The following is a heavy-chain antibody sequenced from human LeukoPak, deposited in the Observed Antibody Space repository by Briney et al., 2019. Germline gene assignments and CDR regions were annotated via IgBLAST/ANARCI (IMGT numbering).Heavy chain of an antibody. Sequence: GGSLRLSCAASGFTFSSYAMTWVRQPPGKGLERVSVISGSGSSTYYADSVKGWFTISRDNTKNTLYLEMNSLRVEDTAVYYCARDSQWLEPFDYWGQGTLVTVSS. CDR2: ISGSGSST. V-gene: IGHV3-23*01. CDR3: ARDSQWLEPFDY. D-gene: IGHD6-19*01. J-gene: IGHJ4*02. CDR1: GFTFSSYA.